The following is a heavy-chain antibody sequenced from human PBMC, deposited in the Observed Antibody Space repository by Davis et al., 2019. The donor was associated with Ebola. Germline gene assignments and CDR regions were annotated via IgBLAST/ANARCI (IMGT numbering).Heavy chain of an antibody. Sequence: MPGGSLRLSCTVSGGSISSSSYYWGWIRQPPGKGLEWIGSIYYSGSTYYNPSLKSRVTISVDTSKNQFSLKLSSVTAADTAVYYCAITYGMDVWGKGTTVTVSS. V-gene: IGHV4-39*01. J-gene: IGHJ6*04. CDR3: AITYGMDV. CDR1: GGSISSSSYY. CDR2: IYYSGST.